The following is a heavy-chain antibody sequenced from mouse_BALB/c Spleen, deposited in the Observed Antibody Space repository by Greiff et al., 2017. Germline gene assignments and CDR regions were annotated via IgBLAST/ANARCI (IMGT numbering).Heavy chain of an antibody. CDR3: ARKGYYGSSYNFDY. V-gene: IGHV5-9-4*01. J-gene: IGHJ2*01. D-gene: IGHD1-1*01. CDR1: GFTFSSYA. CDR2: ISSGGSYT. Sequence: EVQLVESGGGLVKPGGSLKLSCAASGFTFSSYAMSWVRQSPEKRLEWVAEISSGGSYTYYPDTVTGRFTISRDNAKNTLYLEMSSLRSEDTAMYYFARKGYYGSSYNFDYWGQGTTLTVSS.